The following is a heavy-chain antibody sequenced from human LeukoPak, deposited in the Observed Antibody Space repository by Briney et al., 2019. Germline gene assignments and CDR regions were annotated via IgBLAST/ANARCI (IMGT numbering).Heavy chain of an antibody. CDR1: GFTFSDYY. Sequence: PGGSLRLSCAASGFTFSDYYMSWIRQAPGKGLEWVSYISSSGSTIYYADSVKGRFTISRDNAKNSLYLQMNSLRAEDTAVYYCARDLSLERPRDWFDPWGQGTLVTVSS. V-gene: IGHV3-11*04. J-gene: IGHJ5*02. CDR2: ISSSGSTI. D-gene: IGHD1-1*01. CDR3: ARDLSLERPRDWFDP.